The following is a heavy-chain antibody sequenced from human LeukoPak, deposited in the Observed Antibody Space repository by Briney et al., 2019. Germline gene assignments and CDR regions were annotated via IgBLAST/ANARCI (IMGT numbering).Heavy chain of an antibody. J-gene: IGHJ4*02. V-gene: IGHV4-30-4*07. Sequence: SQTLSLTCAVSGGSISSGGYSWSWIRQPPGKGLEWIGYIYYSGGTYYNPSLKSRVTISVDTSKNQFSLKLSSVTAADTAVYYCARSPRNYDRFDYWGQGTLVTVSS. CDR2: IYYSGGT. CDR1: GGSISSGGYS. CDR3: ARSPRNYDRFDY. D-gene: IGHD3-16*01.